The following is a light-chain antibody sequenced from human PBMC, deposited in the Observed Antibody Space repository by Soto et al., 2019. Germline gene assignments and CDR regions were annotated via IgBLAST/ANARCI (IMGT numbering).Light chain of an antibody. V-gene: IGKV1-27*01. J-gene: IGKJ2*01. CDR2: AAS. CDR1: QGISNY. CDR3: QKYNSAPYT. Sequence: DIQMTQSPSSLSASVGDRVTITCRASQGISNYLAWYQQKTGKVAKVLIYAASTLQSGLPSRFSGSGSRTDVTLTISSLQPEDVATYYCQKYNSAPYTFGLGTEREIK.